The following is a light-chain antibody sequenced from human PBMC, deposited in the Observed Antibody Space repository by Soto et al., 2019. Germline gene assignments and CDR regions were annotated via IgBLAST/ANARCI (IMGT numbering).Light chain of an antibody. Sequence: DIQMTQSPSTLSASVGDRVTITCRASQSASTFFAWYQQKPRQAPKLLIYDASTLQSGVPSRFSASRSETEFAITISGLQPDDFAVYYCQQYHRYAVTFGQGTTVDIK. CDR3: QQYHRYAVT. CDR1: QSASTF. J-gene: IGKJ1*01. CDR2: DAS. V-gene: IGKV1-5*01.